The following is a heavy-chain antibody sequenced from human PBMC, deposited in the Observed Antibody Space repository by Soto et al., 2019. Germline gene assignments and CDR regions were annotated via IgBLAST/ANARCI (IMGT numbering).Heavy chain of an antibody. D-gene: IGHD6-13*01. CDR2: ISGSGDVI. J-gene: IGHJ6*02. CDR1: AFKFSDYY. V-gene: IGHV3-11*04. CDR3: ARGGIPPGYGLDV. Sequence: GGSLRLSCAASAFKFSDYYMSWVRQAPGKGLEWVSYISGSGDVIYYADSVKGRFTISRDDAENSLYLQMNNLKAGDTAVYYCARGGIPPGYGLDVWGQGTTVTVSS.